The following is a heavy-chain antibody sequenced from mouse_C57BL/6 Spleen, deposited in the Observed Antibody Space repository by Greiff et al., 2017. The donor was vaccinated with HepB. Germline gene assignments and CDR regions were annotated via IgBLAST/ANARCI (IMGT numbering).Heavy chain of an antibody. V-gene: IGHV1-53*01. J-gene: IGHJ1*03. D-gene: IGHD1-1*01. CDR3: ARGESSSYWYFDV. Sequence: QVQLQQPGTELVKPGASVKLSCKASGYTFTSYWMHWVKQRPGQGLEWIGNINPSNGGTNYNEKFKSKATLTVEKSSSTAYMQLSSLTAEDSAVYYCARGESSSYWYFDVWGTGTTVTVSS. CDR1: GYTFTSYW. CDR2: INPSNGGT.